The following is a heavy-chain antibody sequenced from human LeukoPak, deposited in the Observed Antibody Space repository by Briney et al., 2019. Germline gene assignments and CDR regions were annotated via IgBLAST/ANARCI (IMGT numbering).Heavy chain of an antibody. J-gene: IGHJ4*02. CDR3: ARDIASVRFDY. V-gene: IGHV3-7*05. CDR1: GFTFNTYW. Sequence: GGSLRLSCAASGFTFNTYWMTWVRQAPGRGLEWVANIKQDGSEKYYVDSVKGRFTISRDNAKNSLYLQMISLRAEDTALYYCARDIASVRFDYWGQGTLVSVSS. CDR2: IKQDGSEK. D-gene: IGHD2-21*01.